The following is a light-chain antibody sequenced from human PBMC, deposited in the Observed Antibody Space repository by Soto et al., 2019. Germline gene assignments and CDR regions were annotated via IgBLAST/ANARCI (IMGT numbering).Light chain of an antibody. CDR1: QSVGSS. V-gene: IGKV3-15*01. CDR3: QQYNDWHRYT. Sequence: EIVMTQSPATLSVSPGEGASLSCRASQSVGSSLAWYQQKPGQAPRLLIFGASTRATGIPARFTGSGSGTEFTLTISSRQSEDFAIYYCQQYNDWHRYTFGQGTKLEIK. CDR2: GAS. J-gene: IGKJ2*01.